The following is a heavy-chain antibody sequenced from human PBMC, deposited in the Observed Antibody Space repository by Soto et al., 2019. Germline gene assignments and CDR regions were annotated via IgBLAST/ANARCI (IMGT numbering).Heavy chain of an antibody. CDR1: GFSFSSYA. V-gene: IGHV3-30-3*01. CDR2: ISHDGSNK. J-gene: IGHJ4*02. CDR3: ASDVVVAVVSPFDY. Sequence: QVQLVESGGGVVQPGRSLRLSCAASGFSFSSYAMHWVRQAPGKGLEWVAVISHDGSNKYYADSAKGRFTISRDKSKNTLYLQMNSLRVEDTAVYFCASDVVVAVVSPFDYWGQGTLVIVSS. D-gene: IGHD2-15*01.